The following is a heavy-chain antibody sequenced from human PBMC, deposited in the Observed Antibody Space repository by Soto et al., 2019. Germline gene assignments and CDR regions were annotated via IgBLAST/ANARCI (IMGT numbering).Heavy chain of an antibody. Sequence: ASVKVSCKASGYTFTSSYIHWVRQAPGQGLEWMGIINPTGGSTTYAQKFQGRVTMTTDTPTSTAYMELSSLRSEDTAVYYCARLGFVDYGDYTTDYWGQGTLVTVSS. CDR1: GYTFTSSY. J-gene: IGHJ4*02. V-gene: IGHV1-46*01. CDR2: INPTGGST. D-gene: IGHD4-17*01. CDR3: ARLGFVDYGDYTTDY.